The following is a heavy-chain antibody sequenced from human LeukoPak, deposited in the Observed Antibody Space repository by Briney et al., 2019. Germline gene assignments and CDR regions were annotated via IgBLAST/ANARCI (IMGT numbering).Heavy chain of an antibody. CDR2: IYYSGST. D-gene: IGHD4-11*01. J-gene: IGHJ6*02. V-gene: IGHV4-61*01. Sequence: SETLSLTCTVSGGSVSSGSYYWSWIRQPPGKGPEWIGFIYYSGSTNYNPSLKSRVTISVDTSKNQFSLKLTSVTAADTAVYYCARDHSNYEYYYYGIDVWGQGTTVTVSS. CDR1: GGSVSSGSYY. CDR3: ARDHSNYEYYYYGIDV.